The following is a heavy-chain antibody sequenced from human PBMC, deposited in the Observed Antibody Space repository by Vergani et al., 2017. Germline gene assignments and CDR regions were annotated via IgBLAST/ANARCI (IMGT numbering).Heavy chain of an antibody. V-gene: IGHV3-30*18. CDR1: GFTFSSYG. CDR2: ISYDGSNK. Sequence: VQLVESGGGLVKPGGSLRLSCAASGFTFSSYGMHWVRQAPGKGLEWVAVISYDGSNKYYADSVKGRFTISRDNSKNTLYLQMNSRRAEDTAVYYCTKGGHYYYYYMDVWGKGTTVTVSS. CDR3: TKGGHYYYYYMDV. J-gene: IGHJ6*03.